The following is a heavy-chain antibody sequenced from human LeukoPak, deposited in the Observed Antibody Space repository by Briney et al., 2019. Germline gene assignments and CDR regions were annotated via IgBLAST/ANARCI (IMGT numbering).Heavy chain of an antibody. V-gene: IGHV4-59*01. Sequence: GTLRLSCAASGITFSSYGMSWVRQAPGKGLEWIGYIYYSGSTKYNPSLKSRVTMSIDTSKSQFSLKLSSVTAADTAVYYCARSYYGSGRYGPQFDYWGQGTLVTVSS. CDR1: GITFSSYG. J-gene: IGHJ4*02. CDR3: ARSYYGSGRYGPQFDY. D-gene: IGHD3-10*01. CDR2: IYYSGST.